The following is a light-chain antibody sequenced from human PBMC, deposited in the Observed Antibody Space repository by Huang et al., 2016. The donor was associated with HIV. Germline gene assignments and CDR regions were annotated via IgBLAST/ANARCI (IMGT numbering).Light chain of an antibody. CDR2: DVS. V-gene: IGKV1-5*01. Sequence: DIPMTQSPSTLSSSVGDRVTITCRARQSISRWLAWYQQKPGKVPKLLIYDVSSWESGVPSRFSGSGSATEFTLTISSLQPDDFATYYCQQYDAYPYTFGQGTKLEIK. J-gene: IGKJ2*01. CDR1: QSISRW. CDR3: QQYDAYPYT.